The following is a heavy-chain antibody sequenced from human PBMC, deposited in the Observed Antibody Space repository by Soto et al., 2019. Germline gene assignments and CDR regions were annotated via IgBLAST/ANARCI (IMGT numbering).Heavy chain of an antibody. V-gene: IGHV3-20*04. CDR3: ARVRYYGSGSDYTNWFDS. CDR2: INWNGAST. Sequence: PGGSLRLSCAASGFTFDDYGMSWVRQAPGKGLEWVSGINWNGASTGYADSVKGRFTISRDNAKNSLYLQMNSLRAEDTALYYCARVRYYGSGSDYTNWFDSWGQGTLVTVSS. CDR1: GFTFDDYG. J-gene: IGHJ5*01. D-gene: IGHD3-10*01.